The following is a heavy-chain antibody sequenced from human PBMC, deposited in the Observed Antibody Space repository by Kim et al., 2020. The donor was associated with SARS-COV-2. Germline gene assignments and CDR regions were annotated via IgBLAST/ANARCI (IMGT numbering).Heavy chain of an antibody. Sequence: SETLSLTCTVSGGSISSGGYYWSWIRQHPGKGLEWIGYIYYSGSTYYNPSLKSRVTISVDTSKNQFSLKLSSVTAADTAVYYCARTRITMIVVVTHFDYRGQGTLVTVSS. J-gene: IGHJ4*02. CDR2: IYYSGST. CDR3: ARTRITMIVVVTHFDY. V-gene: IGHV4-31*03. CDR1: GGSISSGGYY. D-gene: IGHD3-22*01.